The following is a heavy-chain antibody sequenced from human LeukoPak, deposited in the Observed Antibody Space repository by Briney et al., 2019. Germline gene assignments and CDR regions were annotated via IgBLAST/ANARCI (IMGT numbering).Heavy chain of an antibody. J-gene: IGHJ1*01. CDR1: GFPFSSYW. Sequence: QPGGSLRLSCVASGFPFSSYWMTWVRQAPGKGLEWVSAISGSGGSTYYADSVKGRFTISRDNSKNTLYLQMNSLRAEDTAVYYCAKAGGTYYDFWSGYFRAEYFQHWGQGTLVTVSS. CDR2: ISGSGGST. CDR3: AKAGGTYYDFWSGYFRAEYFQH. V-gene: IGHV3-23*01. D-gene: IGHD3-3*01.